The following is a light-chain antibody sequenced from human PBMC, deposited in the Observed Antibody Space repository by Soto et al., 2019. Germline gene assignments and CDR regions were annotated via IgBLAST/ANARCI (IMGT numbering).Light chain of an antibody. V-gene: IGLV2-14*01. CDR2: EVN. CDR1: SSDVGGYNY. J-gene: IGLJ3*02. Sequence: QSALTQPASVSGSPGQSITISCTGTSSDVGGYNYVSWYQQYPGKAPKLIIYEVNDRPSGVSDRFSGSKSDNTASLTISGLQAEDEADYYCSSYTSSSTWVFGGGTKLTVL. CDR3: SSYTSSSTWV.